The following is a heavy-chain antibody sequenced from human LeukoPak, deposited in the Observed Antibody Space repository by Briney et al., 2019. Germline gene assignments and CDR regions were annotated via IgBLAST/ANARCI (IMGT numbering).Heavy chain of an antibody. V-gene: IGHV7-4-1*02. CDR1: GYTFNSYY. J-gene: IGHJ4*02. CDR3: ARAALGYSGYDYHY. D-gene: IGHD5-12*01. CDR2: INTNTGNP. Sequence: GASVKVSCKASGYTFNSYYMHWVRQAPGQGLEWMGWINTNTGNPTYAQGFTGRFVFSLDTSVSTAYLQISSLKAEDTAVYYCARAALGYSGYDYHYWGQGTLVTVSS.